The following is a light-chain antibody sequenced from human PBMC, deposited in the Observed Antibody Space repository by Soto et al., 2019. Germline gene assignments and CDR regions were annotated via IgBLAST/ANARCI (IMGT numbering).Light chain of an antibody. CDR1: QTVGSD. Sequence: DIVMTQSPATLSVSPGQRATLSCRASQTVGSDLAWYQQKPGQPPRLLIYGASTRATGIPARFSGRGSGTEFALTISSLESEDFAVYYCQQSNNWPFTFGGGTKVEIK. CDR2: GAS. J-gene: IGKJ4*01. V-gene: IGKV3-15*01. CDR3: QQSNNWPFT.